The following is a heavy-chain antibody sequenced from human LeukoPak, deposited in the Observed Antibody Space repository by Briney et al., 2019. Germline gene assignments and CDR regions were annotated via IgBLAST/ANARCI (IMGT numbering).Heavy chain of an antibody. J-gene: IGHJ3*02. Sequence: SETLSLTCTVSGASITTSSYYWAWLRQSPGKGLEWIGSIYHSGSTYYSGSTYYNPSLRRRVSLSVDTSKHQFSLRLTSMTAADTAVYFCATARTVVTPGEEDGFDIWGHGTMVTVSS. CDR2: IYHSGSTYYSGST. V-gene: IGHV4-39*02. D-gene: IGHD2-21*02. CDR3: ATARTVVTPGEEDGFDI. CDR1: GASITTSSYY.